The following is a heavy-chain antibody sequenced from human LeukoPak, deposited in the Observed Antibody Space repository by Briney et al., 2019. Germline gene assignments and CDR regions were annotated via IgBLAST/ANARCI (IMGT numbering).Heavy chain of an antibody. D-gene: IGHD5-24*01. Sequence: SETLSLTCTVSGGSISSYYCSWIRQPPGKGLEWIGSIYYSGSTNYNPSLKSRVIISVDTSKNQFSLKLSSVTAADTALYYCARGGDGYNRNYYGMDVWGQGTTVTVSS. J-gene: IGHJ6*02. CDR2: IYYSGST. CDR3: ARGGDGYNRNYYGMDV. V-gene: IGHV4-59*01. CDR1: GGSISSYY.